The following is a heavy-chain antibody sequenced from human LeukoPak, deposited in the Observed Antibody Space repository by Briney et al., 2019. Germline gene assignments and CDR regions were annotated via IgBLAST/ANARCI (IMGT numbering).Heavy chain of an antibody. V-gene: IGHV1-18*01. CDR2: ISAYNGNT. Sequence: ASVTVSCKASGYTFTSYGISWVRQAPGQGLEGMGWISAYNGNTNYAQKLQGRVTMTTDTSTSTAYMELRSLRSDDTAVYYCARAARPIPYYYYGMDVWGQGTTVTVSS. J-gene: IGHJ6*02. CDR3: ARAARPIPYYYYGMDV. D-gene: IGHD2-2*02. CDR1: GYTFTSYG.